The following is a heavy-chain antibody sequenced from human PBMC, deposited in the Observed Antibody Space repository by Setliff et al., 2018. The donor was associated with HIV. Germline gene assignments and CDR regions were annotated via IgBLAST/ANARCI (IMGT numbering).Heavy chain of an antibody. CDR2: IIPIFDTA. CDR1: GGTFGSYA. V-gene: IGHV1-69*13. Sequence: SVKVSCKASGGTFGSYAISWVRQAPGQGLEWMGGIIPIFDTAKYAQKFQGRVTITADESTTTAYMELSSLRSEDTAVYYCARVRGRQPLLYVGYMDVWGKGTTVTVSS. D-gene: IGHD2-2*02. J-gene: IGHJ6*03. CDR3: ARVRGRQPLLYVGYMDV.